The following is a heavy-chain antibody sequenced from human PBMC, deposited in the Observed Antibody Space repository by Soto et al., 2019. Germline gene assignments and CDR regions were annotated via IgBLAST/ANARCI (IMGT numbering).Heavy chain of an antibody. CDR2: ILHTGHT. Sequence: QVQLQESGPGLVKPSGTLSLTCAVSGDSFTSSNWWTWVRQPPGKGLEWIGDILHTGHTDYSPSLKCRVTISVDTSNRQFSLSLTSVTAADTAVYYCARSPRRVDGKWFLDYWGQGTLVTVSS. CDR1: GDSFTSSNW. CDR3: ARSPRRVDGKWFLDY. V-gene: IGHV4-4*02. D-gene: IGHD3-22*01. J-gene: IGHJ4*02.